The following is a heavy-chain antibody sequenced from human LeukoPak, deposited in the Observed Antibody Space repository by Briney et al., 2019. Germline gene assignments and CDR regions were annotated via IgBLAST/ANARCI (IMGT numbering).Heavy chain of an antibody. J-gene: IGHJ4*02. CDR3: ARHMVRGVRIDY. CDR2: INHSGST. V-gene: IGHV4-34*01. CDR1: GGSFSGYY. D-gene: IGHD3-10*01. Sequence: SSETLSLTCAVYGGSFSGYYWSWIRQPPGKGLEWIGEINHSGSTNYNPSLKSRVTISVDTSKNQFSLKLSSVTAADTAVYYCARHMVRGVRIDYWGQGTLVTVSS.